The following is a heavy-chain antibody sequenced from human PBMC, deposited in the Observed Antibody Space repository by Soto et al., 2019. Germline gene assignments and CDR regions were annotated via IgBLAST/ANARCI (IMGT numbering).Heavy chain of an antibody. CDR3: AQMWFGELWHGMDV. V-gene: IGHV1-69*02. CDR2: IIPILDVA. Sequence: QLVQSGAEVKKPGSSVKVSCKASGGDFLSYTISWVRQAPGQGPEWMGTIIPILDVAKHAQKFQGRVAITADKATSTVYLEWKSLRSDDTAVYYCAQMWFGELWHGMDVWGQGTTITVSS. D-gene: IGHD3-10*01. J-gene: IGHJ6*02. CDR1: GGDFLSYT.